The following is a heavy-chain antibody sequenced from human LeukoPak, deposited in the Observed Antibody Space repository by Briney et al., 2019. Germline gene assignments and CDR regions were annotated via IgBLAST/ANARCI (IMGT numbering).Heavy chain of an antibody. D-gene: IGHD5-24*01. CDR2: ISYDGSNK. CDR3: ARTVRRWLQVDY. Sequence: PGGSLRRSGAASGFTFSSYAMHWVRQAPGKGREWGTVISYDGSNKYYADSVKGRFTISRDNSKNTLYLQMNSLRAEDPAVYYCARTVRRWLQVDYWGQGTLVTVSS. V-gene: IGHV3-30-3*01. CDR1: GFTFSSYA. J-gene: IGHJ4*02.